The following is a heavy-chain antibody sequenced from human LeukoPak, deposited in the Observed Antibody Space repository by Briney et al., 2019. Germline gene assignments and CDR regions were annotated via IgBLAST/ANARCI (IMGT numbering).Heavy chain of an antibody. D-gene: IGHD1-14*01. Sequence: SETLSLTCTVSGGSISSGGYSWSWIRQPPGKGLEWIGYIYHSGSTYYNPSLKSRVTISVDRSKNQFSLKLSSVTAADTAVYYCARQYGNAFDIWGQGTMVTVSS. V-gene: IGHV4-30-2*01. CDR3: ARQYGNAFDI. CDR2: IYHSGST. CDR1: GGSISSGGYS. J-gene: IGHJ3*02.